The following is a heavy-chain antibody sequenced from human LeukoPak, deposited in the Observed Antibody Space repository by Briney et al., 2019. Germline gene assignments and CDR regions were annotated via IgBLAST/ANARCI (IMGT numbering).Heavy chain of an antibody. V-gene: IGHV3-30-3*01. D-gene: IGHD6-13*01. J-gene: IGHJ4*02. Sequence: GGSLRLSCAASGFTFSSYAMHWVRQAPGKGLEWVAVISYDGSNKYYADPVKGRFTISRDNSKNTLYLQINSLRAEDTAVYYCARDRSRGLAAGGYFDYWGQGTLVTVSS. CDR3: ARDRSRGLAAGGYFDY. CDR2: ISYDGSNK. CDR1: GFTFSSYA.